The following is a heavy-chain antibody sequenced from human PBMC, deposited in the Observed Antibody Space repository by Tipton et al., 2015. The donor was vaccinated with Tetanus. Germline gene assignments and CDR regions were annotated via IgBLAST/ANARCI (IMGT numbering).Heavy chain of an antibody. V-gene: IGHV4-59*08. J-gene: IGHJ5*02. CDR1: GGSISTYY. CDR2: IDYSGNT. D-gene: IGHD6-19*01. CDR3: ARHVVEAVPRWFDP. Sequence: TLSLTCSVSGGSISTYYWSWIRQPPGKGLEWIGYIDYSGNTNYNPSLKSRVTISVDTSKNQFSLKLNSVSAADTAVYYCARHVVEAVPRWFDPWGQGTLVTVSS.